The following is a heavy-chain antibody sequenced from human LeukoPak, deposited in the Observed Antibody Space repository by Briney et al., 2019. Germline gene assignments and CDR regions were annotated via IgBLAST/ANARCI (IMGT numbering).Heavy chain of an antibody. Sequence: ASVKVSRKASGYTFTGYYIHWVRQAPGQGLEWMGWINPNGGDTNYAQKFQGRVTMTRDTSISTAYMEMSRLRFDDTAVYYCTCGGTGYLTLDYWGQGALVTVSS. CDR1: GYTFTGYY. V-gene: IGHV1-2*02. CDR3: TCGGTGYLTLDY. CDR2: INPNGGDT. D-gene: IGHD3-9*01. J-gene: IGHJ4*02.